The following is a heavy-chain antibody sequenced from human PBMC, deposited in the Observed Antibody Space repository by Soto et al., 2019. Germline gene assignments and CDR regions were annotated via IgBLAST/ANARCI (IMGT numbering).Heavy chain of an antibody. Sequence: GASVKVSCKASGYTFTSYGISWVRQAPGQGLEWMGWISAYNGNTNYAQKLQGRVTMTTDTSTSTSYLELRSLRADDTAVYYCARVKKVGVTAFGRCFDPWGQGTLVTVSS. D-gene: IGHD2-21*02. CDR2: ISAYNGNT. CDR1: GYTFTSYG. J-gene: IGHJ5*02. CDR3: ARVKKVGVTAFGRCFDP. V-gene: IGHV1-18*01.